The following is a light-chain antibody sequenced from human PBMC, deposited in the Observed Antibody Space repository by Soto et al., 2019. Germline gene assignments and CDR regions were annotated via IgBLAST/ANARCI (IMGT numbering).Light chain of an antibody. CDR1: SSDIGGYRY. J-gene: IGLJ2*01. V-gene: IGLV2-14*03. CDR3: TSYTSDSSVI. Sequence: QSALTQPASVSGSPGQSVTISCTGTSSDIGGYRYVSWYQQRPGKAPKLMIHDVTNRPSGVSDRFSGSKSGNTASLTISGLXAEXEADYYCTSYTSDSSVIFGGGTKLTVL. CDR2: DVT.